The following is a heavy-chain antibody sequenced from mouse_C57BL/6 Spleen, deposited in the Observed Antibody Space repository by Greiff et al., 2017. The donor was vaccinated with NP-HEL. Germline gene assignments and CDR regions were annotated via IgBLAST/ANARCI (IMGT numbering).Heavy chain of an antibody. CDR1: GYTFTDYY. D-gene: IGHD2-2*01. V-gene: IGHV1-19*01. CDR3: ARRVWLRREDYAMDY. CDR2: INPYNGGT. Sequence: VQLQQSGPVLVKPGASVKMSCKASGYTFTDYYMNWVKQSHGKSLEWIGVINPYNGGTSYNQKFKGKATLTVDKSSSTAYMELNSLTSEDSAVYYCARRVWLRREDYAMDYWGQGTSVTVSS. J-gene: IGHJ4*01.